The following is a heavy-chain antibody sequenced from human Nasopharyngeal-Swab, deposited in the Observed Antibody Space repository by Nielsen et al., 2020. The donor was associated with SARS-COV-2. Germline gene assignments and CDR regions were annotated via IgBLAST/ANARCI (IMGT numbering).Heavy chain of an antibody. CDR1: GFTFSSYW. CDR2: IKQDGSDK. D-gene: IGHD3-22*01. J-gene: IGHJ4*02. CDR3: ARRVSDY. Sequence: GESLKISCATSGFTFSSYWMTWVRQAPGKGLEWVANIKQDGSDKYYVDSVKGRFTISRDNAKNPLYLQMNSLRAEDTAVYYCARRVSDYWGQGTLVTVSS. V-gene: IGHV3-7*03.